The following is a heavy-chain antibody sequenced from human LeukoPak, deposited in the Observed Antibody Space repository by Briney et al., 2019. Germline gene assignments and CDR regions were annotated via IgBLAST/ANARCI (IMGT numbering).Heavy chain of an antibody. J-gene: IGHJ3*02. D-gene: IGHD3-22*01. CDR1: TYSINTGYY. CDR3: ARHRDYYDRRGLEGFDM. CDR2: IYHSGMS. V-gene: IGHV4-38-2*02. Sequence: EPSETLSLTCTVSTYSINTGYYWGWIRQTPGKGLEWIGSIYHSGMSFYNPSLKSRVTMSVDTSKSQFSLKLSSVTAADTAIYYCARHRDYYDRRGLEGFDMWGQGTVVTVSS.